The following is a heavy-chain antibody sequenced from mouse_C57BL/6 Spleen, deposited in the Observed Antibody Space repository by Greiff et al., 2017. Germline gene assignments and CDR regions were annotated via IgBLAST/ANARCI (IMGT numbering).Heavy chain of an antibody. CDR3: AREGDDGTGFAY. J-gene: IGHJ3*01. CDR2: IYPSDSET. D-gene: IGHD2-3*01. Sequence: QVQLQQPGAELVRPGSSVKLSCKASGYTFTSYWMDWVKQRPGQGLEWIGNIYPSDSETHYNQKFKDKATLTVDKSSSTAYMQLSSLTSDDSAVYYCAREGDDGTGFAYWGQGTLVTVSA. V-gene: IGHV1-61*01. CDR1: GYTFTSYW.